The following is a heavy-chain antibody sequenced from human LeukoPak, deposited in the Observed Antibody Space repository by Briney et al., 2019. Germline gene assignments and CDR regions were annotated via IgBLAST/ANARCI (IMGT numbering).Heavy chain of an antibody. CDR2: ISSSSSTI. CDR1: GFTFSSYS. Sequence: GGSLRLSCAASGFTFSSYSMNSVRQAPGKGLGWVSYISSSSSTIYYADSVKGRFTISRDNAKNSLYLQMSSLRAEDTAVYYCARLVPRYGSGSQSDYWGQGTLVTVSS. V-gene: IGHV3-48*01. CDR3: ARLVPRYGSGSQSDY. D-gene: IGHD3-10*01. J-gene: IGHJ4*02.